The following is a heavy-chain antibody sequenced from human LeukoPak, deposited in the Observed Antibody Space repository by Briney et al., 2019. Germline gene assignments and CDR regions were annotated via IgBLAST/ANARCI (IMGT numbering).Heavy chain of an antibody. Sequence: SVKVSCKASGGTFSSYTISWVRQAPGQALEWMGRIIPTLGIANYAQKFQGRVTITADKSTSTAYMELSSLRSEDTAVYYCARGPYYGGNSDRYYYYYMDVWGKGTTVTVSS. D-gene: IGHD4-23*01. CDR2: IIPTLGIA. J-gene: IGHJ6*03. CDR3: ARGPYYGGNSDRYYYYYMDV. V-gene: IGHV1-69*02. CDR1: GGTFSSYT.